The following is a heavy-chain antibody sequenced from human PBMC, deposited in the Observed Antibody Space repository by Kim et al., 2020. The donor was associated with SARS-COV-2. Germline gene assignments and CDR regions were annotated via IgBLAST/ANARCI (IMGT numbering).Heavy chain of an antibody. D-gene: IGHD6-19*01. CDR2: ISSNGGST. Sequence: GGSLRLSCSASGFTFNTYTMHWVRQAPGKGLEYVSAISSNGGSTYYADSVKGRFTSSRDNSKNTLYLQMSSLRAEDTAVYYCVKDFTTIAVAGRFDYWGQGTLVTVSS. CDR3: VKDFTTIAVAGRFDY. J-gene: IGHJ4*02. V-gene: IGHV3-64D*09. CDR1: GFTFNTYT.